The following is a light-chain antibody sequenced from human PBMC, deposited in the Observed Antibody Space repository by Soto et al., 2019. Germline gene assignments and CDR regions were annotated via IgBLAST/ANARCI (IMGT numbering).Light chain of an antibody. CDR1: QSFSSSY. V-gene: IGKV3-20*01. CDR3: QHYGGSPPIT. J-gene: IGKJ5*01. Sequence: EIVLTQSPGTLSLSPGERASLSCRASQSFSSSYLAWYQHKPGQAPRLLLYGASSRATGIPDRFSGSGPGTDFTLTISRLEPEDFAVYYCQHYGGSPPITFGQGTRLEIK. CDR2: GAS.